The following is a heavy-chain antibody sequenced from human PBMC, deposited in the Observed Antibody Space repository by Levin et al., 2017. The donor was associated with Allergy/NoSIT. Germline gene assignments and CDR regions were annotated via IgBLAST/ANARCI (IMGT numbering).Heavy chain of an antibody. CDR2: INHSGST. CDR3: ARFRSRLWFDP. Sequence: SETLSLTCAVYGGSFSGYYWSWIRQPPGKGLEWIGEINHSGSTNYNPSLKSRVTISVDTSKNQFSLKLSSVTAADTAVYYCARFRSRLWFDPWGQGTLVTVSS. V-gene: IGHV4-34*01. CDR1: GGSFSGYY. D-gene: IGHD3-22*01. J-gene: IGHJ5*02.